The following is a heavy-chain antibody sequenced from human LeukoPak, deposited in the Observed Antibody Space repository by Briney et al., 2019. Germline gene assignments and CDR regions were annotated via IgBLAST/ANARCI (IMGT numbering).Heavy chain of an antibody. V-gene: IGHV4-59*08. CDR2: IYYSGST. J-gene: IGHJ3*02. D-gene: IGHD3-22*01. Sequence: TSETLSLTCTVSGGSISSYYWSWIRQPPGKGLEWIGYIYYSGSTNYNPSLKSRVTISVDTSKNQFSLKLSSVTAADTAVYYCASKDREYYDSAFGAFDIWGQGTMVTVSS. CDR1: GGSISSYY. CDR3: ASKDREYYDSAFGAFDI.